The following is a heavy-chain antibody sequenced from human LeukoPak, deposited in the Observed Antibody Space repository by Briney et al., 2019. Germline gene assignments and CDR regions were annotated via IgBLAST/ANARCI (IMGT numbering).Heavy chain of an antibody. CDR3: ARDLARGYSYGYNAFDI. CDR1: GYNFNNYG. CDR2: TTAGNGNT. Sequence: ASVKVSCKASGYNFNNYGIGWVRQAPRQGLEWMGWTTAGNGNTNYAQKVQGRVTMTTDTSTSTAYMELRSLRSDDTAVYFCARDLARGYSYGYNAFDIWGQGTMVSVSS. J-gene: IGHJ3*02. V-gene: IGHV1-18*01. D-gene: IGHD5-18*01.